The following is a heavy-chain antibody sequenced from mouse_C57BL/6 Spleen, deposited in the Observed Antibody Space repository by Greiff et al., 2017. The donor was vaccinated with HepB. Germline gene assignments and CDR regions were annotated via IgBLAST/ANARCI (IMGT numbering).Heavy chain of an antibody. D-gene: IGHD2-5*01. CDR3: ARLGSNLKGYLDY. V-gene: IGHV1-20*01. CDR2: INPYNGDT. Sequence: EVQLQQSGPELVKPGDSVKISCKASGYSFTGYFMNWVMQSHGKSLEWIGRINPYNGDTFYNQKFKGKATLTVDKSSSTAHMELRSLTSEDSAVYYCARLGSNLKGYLDYWGQGTTLTVSS. CDR1: GYSFTGYF. J-gene: IGHJ2*01.